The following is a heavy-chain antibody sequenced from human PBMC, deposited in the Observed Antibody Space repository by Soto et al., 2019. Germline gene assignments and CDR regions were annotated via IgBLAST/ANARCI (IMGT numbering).Heavy chain of an antibody. CDR2: IYPGYSDT. J-gene: IGHJ4*02. CDR1: GYSFTSYW. Sequence: GESLKISCKSSGYSFTSYWIGWVRQMPGKGLEWMGIIYPGYSDTRYSPSIQGQVTISADKSIRTAYLQWSSLKASDTAMYYCARLVTGSIAYYFDYWGQGTLVTVSS. D-gene: IGHD2-21*02. V-gene: IGHV5-51*01. CDR3: ARLVTGSIAYYFDY.